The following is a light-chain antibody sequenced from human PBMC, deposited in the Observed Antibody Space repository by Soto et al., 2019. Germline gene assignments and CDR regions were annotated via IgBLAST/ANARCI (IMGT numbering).Light chain of an antibody. V-gene: IGKV3-20*01. J-gene: IGKJ4*01. CDR3: HQYGNSPLT. CDR2: GAS. CDR1: QRVRSGY. Sequence: EIVLTQSPGTLSLSPGERATLSCRASQRVRSGYFAWYQQKPGQAPRLLIVGASSRATGIPDRFSGGGSGTDFTLTISRLEPEDFALYYCHQYGNSPLTLGGWTTVEIK.